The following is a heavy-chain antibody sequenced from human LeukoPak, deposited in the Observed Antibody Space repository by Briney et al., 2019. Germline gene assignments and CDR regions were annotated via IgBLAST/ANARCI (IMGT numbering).Heavy chain of an antibody. J-gene: IGHJ6*02. CDR2: MNPNSGNT. CDR1: GYTFTSYD. D-gene: IGHD2-2*01. V-gene: IGHV1-8*01. Sequence: ASVKVSCKASGYTFTSYDINWVRQATGQGLEWMGWMNPNSGNTGYAQKFQGRVTMTRNTSISTAYMELSSLRSEDTAVYYCARGGKRSSTSWGLSYYYGMGVWGQGTTVTVSS. CDR3: ARGGKRSSTSWGLSYYYGMGV.